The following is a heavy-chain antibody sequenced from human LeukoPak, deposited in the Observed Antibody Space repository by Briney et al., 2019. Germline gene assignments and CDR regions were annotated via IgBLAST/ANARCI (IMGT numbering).Heavy chain of an antibody. J-gene: IGHJ4*02. D-gene: IGHD2-2*01. CDR3: ATNLFCASASCL. CDR1: GFTFCDYT. V-gene: IGHV3-21*01. CDR2: IGTAGNYI. Sequence: GGSLRLSCAASGFTFCDYTMNWVRQAPGKGLEWLSSIGTAGNYIFYADSVQGRFTISRDNANDSLYLEMKSLRVEDTATYYCATNLFCASASCLWGQGTLVTVSS.